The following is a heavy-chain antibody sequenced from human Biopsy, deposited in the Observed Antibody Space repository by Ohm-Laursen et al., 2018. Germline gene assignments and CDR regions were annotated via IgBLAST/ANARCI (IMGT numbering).Heavy chain of an antibody. Sequence: GTLSLACTVSGGSFTGHYWTWIRQPPGKGLEWIGHISYTGYTSYKSSLKSRVTISLDTSRKHFSLRLTSLAAADTAVYYCARGSNEYGGLYFPHWGQGTLVTVSS. D-gene: IGHD4-23*01. J-gene: IGHJ1*01. CDR2: ISYTGYT. CDR3: ARGSNEYGGLYFPH. CDR1: GGSFTGHY. V-gene: IGHV4-59*11.